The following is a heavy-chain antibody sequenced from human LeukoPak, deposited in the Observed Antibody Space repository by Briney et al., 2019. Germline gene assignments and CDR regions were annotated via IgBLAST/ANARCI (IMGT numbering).Heavy chain of an antibody. CDR3: ARDRNLNGERWFDP. CDR2: IFHSGST. V-gene: IGHV4-4*02. J-gene: IGHJ5*02. D-gene: IGHD4-17*01. CDR1: GASIIGPKW. Sequence: SETLSLTCTVSGASIIGPKWWNWVRLSPGKGMEWIGEIFHSGSTHYNPSLKSRVTISVDTSKNQFSLKLTSVTAADTAIYYCARDRNLNGERWFDPWGQGILVTVSS.